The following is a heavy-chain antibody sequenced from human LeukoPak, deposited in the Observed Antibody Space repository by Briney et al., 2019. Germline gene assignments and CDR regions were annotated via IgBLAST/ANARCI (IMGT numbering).Heavy chain of an antibody. D-gene: IGHD3-3*01. CDR2: INHSGST. CDR1: GGSFSGYY. J-gene: IGHJ3*02. V-gene: IGHV4-34*01. CDR3: ARGHYDFWSGYYTNAFYI. Sequence: SETLSLTCAVYGGSFSGYYWSWIRQPPGKGLEWIGEINHSGSTNYNPSLTSRATISQDPPENQFSLKLSSVTAADTAVYYCARGHYDFWSGYYTNAFYIWGQGTMVTVSS.